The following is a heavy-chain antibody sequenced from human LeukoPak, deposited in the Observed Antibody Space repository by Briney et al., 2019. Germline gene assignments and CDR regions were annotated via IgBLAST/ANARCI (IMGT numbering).Heavy chain of an antibody. CDR1: GYTFSGYY. V-gene: IGHV1-18*04. J-gene: IGHJ4*02. CDR3: ARVTSMVRGPGDY. Sequence: ASVKVSCKASGYTFSGYYMHWVRQAPGQGLEWMGWISAYNGNTNYAQRLQGRVTMTTDTSTSTAYMELRSLRSDDTAVYYCARVTSMVRGPGDYWGQGTLVTVSS. D-gene: IGHD3-10*01. CDR2: ISAYNGNT.